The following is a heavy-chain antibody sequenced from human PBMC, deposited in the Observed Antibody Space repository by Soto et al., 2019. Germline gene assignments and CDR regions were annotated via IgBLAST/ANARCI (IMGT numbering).Heavy chain of an antibody. Sequence: SETLSLTCTGSGSSSSSYYWSLIRQPPGKGLEWIGYIYYSGSTNYNPSLKIRVTISVDTSKNQFSLKLRSVTAADTAVYYCARRNYPPPTLNCKDAWWFDHWGQGTLVTVSS. J-gene: IGHJ5*02. CDR3: ARRNYPPPTLNCKDAWWFDH. CDR1: GSSSSSYY. CDR2: IYYSGST. V-gene: IGHV4-59*08. D-gene: IGHD1-7*01.